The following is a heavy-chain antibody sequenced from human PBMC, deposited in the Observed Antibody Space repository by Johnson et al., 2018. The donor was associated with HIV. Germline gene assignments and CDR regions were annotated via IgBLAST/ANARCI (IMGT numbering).Heavy chain of an antibody. CDR1: GFTFDDYA. V-gene: IGHV3-9*01. Sequence: VQLVESGGVVVQPGGSLRLSCAASGFTFDDYAMHWVRQAPGKGLEWVSGISWNSGSIGYADSVKGRFTISRDNAKNSLYLQMNSLRAEDTALYYCAKDRVGDYDAFDIWGQGTMVTVSS. J-gene: IGHJ3*02. D-gene: IGHD4-17*01. CDR3: AKDRVGDYDAFDI. CDR2: ISWNSGSI.